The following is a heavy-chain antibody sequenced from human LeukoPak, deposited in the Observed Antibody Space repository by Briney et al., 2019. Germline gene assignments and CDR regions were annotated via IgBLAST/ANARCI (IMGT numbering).Heavy chain of an antibody. CDR3: ARVRRITRTPGDYYYYMDV. Sequence: ASVKVSCKASGYTFTGYYFHWVRQAPGQGPEWMGWINPNSGGSNSAQKFQGRATMTRDTSINTAYMELSRLTSDDTAVYYCARVRRITRTPGDYYYYMDVWGKGTTVTVSS. J-gene: IGHJ6*03. D-gene: IGHD1-7*01. CDR2: INPNSGGS. V-gene: IGHV1-2*02. CDR1: GYTFTGYY.